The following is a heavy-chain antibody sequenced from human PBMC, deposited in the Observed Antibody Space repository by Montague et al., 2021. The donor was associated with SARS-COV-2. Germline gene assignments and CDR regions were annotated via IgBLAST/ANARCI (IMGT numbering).Heavy chain of an antibody. CDR2: GST. CDR3: ARGGSVDAFDV. D-gene: IGHD3-10*01. Sequence: GSTNYNPSLKSPVTISVGTSKNQFSLKLNSVTAADTAVYYCARGGSVDAFDVWGQGTMVTVSS. J-gene: IGHJ3*01. V-gene: IGHV4-59*09.